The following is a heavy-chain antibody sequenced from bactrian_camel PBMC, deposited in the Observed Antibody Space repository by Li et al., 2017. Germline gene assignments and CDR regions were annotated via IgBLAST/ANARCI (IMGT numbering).Heavy chain of an antibody. V-gene: IGHV3S40*01. Sequence: DVQLVESGGGLAQPGGSLRLSCAASGFTFSSYDMSWVRQAPGKGLEWVSAINTDGDTTNYSDSVKGRFTISRDNAKNVLDLQLDALKSEDTATYYCEWALHDLGQGTQVTVS. D-gene: IGHD2*01. CDR1: GFTFSSYD. J-gene: IGHJ4*01. CDR2: INTDGDTT.